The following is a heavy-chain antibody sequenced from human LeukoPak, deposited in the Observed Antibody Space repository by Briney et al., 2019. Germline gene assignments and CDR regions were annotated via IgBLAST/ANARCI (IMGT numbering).Heavy chain of an antibody. CDR1: GYTFTSYD. CDR3: ARDSYYYDSSGYSGERSDY. CDR2: INPNSGGT. D-gene: IGHD3-22*01. V-gene: IGHV1-2*02. J-gene: IGHJ4*02. Sequence: ASVKVSCKASGYTFTSYDINWVRQATGQGLEWMGWINPNSGGTNYAQKFQGRVTMTRDTSISTAYMELSRLRSDDTAVYYCARDSYYYDSSGYSGERSDYWGQGTLVTVSS.